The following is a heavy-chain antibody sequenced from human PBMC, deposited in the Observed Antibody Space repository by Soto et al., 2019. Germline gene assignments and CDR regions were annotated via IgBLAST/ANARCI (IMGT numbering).Heavy chain of an antibody. D-gene: IGHD3-3*01. Sequence: QLHLVQSGAVVKKPGASVTVSCSASGYPVTAYYMHWVRQAPGRGLEWMGGINPATGAAKYTQTFQGRAPMTRDTSTRTVFMELSGLTSEDTAVFYCARGGGVGVAGSAAFDMWGQGTVVTVSS. J-gene: IGHJ3*02. CDR1: GYPVTAYY. V-gene: IGHV1-2*02. CDR2: INPATGAA. CDR3: ARGGGVGVAGSAAFDM.